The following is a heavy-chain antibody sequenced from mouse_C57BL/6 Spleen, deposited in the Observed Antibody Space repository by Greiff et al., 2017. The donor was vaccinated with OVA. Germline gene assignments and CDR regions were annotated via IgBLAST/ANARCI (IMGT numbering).Heavy chain of an antibody. D-gene: IGHD1-1*01. Sequence: DVHLVESGGGLVKPGGSLKLSCAASGFTFSDYGMHWVRQAPEKGLEWVAYISSGSSTIYYADTVKGRFTISRDNDKNTLFLQMTSLRSEDTAMYYCARNHYGSSPYYFDYWGQGTTLTVSS. J-gene: IGHJ2*01. V-gene: IGHV5-17*01. CDR2: ISSGSSTI. CDR1: GFTFSDYG. CDR3: ARNHYGSSPYYFDY.